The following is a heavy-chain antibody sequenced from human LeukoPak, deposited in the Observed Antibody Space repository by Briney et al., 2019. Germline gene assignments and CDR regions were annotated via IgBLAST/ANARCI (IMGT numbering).Heavy chain of an antibody. CDR2: ISAYNGNT. D-gene: IGHD6-19*01. CDR1: GYTFTSYG. V-gene: IGHV1-18*01. CDR3: AVIAVAGTRKSAVRWFDY. Sequence: ASVKVSCKASGYTFTSYGISWVRQAPGQGLEWMGWISAYNGNTNYAQKLQGRVTMTTDTSTSTAYMELRSLRSDDTAVYYCAVIAVAGTRKSAVRWFDYWGQGALVTVSS. J-gene: IGHJ4*02.